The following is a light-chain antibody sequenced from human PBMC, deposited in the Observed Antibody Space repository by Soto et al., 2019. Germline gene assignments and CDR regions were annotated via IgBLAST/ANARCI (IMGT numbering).Light chain of an antibody. J-gene: IGKJ1*01. Sequence: ASILSGSVWGRVTGTCRSSQTISSWLDWYQQKPGKAPNLLIYTGFSLQIGVPSRFSGSGSGTDFTLTISSLQPEDFATYYCQQSYSTPRPFAQRTK. CDR1: QTISSW. CDR3: QQSYSTPRP. V-gene: IGKV1-39*01. CDR2: TGF.